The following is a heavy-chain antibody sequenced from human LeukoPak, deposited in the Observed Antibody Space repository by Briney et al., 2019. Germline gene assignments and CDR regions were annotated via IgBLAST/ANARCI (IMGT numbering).Heavy chain of an antibody. CDR3: ATDLGYRSSWNWFDP. CDR1: GYTLTELS. V-gene: IGHV1-24*01. Sequence: ASVKVSCKVSGYTLTELSMHWVRQAPGKGLEWMGGFDPEDGETIYAQKFQGRVTMTEDTSTDTAYMELSSLRSEDTAVYYCATDLGYRSSWNWFDPWGQGTLVTVSS. J-gene: IGHJ5*02. D-gene: IGHD6-13*01. CDR2: FDPEDGET.